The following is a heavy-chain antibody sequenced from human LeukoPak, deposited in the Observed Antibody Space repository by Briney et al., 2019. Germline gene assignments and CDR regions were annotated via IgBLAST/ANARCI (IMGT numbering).Heavy chain of an antibody. J-gene: IGHJ6*02. Sequence: SETLSLTCTVSGGSISSSSYCWGWLRQPPGKGLEWIGSIYYSGSTYYNPSLKSRVTISVDTSKNQFSLKLSSVTAADTAVYYCVEQQLLDVVYYGMDVWGQGTTVTVSS. D-gene: IGHD6-13*01. CDR1: GGSISSSSYC. V-gene: IGHV4-39*01. CDR3: VEQQLLDVVYYGMDV. CDR2: IYYSGST.